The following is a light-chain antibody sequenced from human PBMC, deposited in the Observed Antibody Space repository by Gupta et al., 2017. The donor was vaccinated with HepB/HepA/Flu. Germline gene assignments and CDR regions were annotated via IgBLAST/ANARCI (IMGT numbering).Light chain of an antibody. CDR1: QNVLNNY. V-gene: IGKV3-20*01. CDR2: VAS. CDR3: QQYGNLPRT. Sequence: EVVLTQSPGTLSLSPGERATLSCRASQNVLNNYLDSYQPKPGQAPKLLLYVASSRATGIPARFSGSGSGAAFPLTISSLNPEDFAVYYCQQYGNLPRTFGQGTKVEIK. J-gene: IGKJ1*01.